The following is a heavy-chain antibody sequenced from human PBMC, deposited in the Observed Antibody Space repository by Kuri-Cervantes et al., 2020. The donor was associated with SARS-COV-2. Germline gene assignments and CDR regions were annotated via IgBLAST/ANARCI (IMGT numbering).Heavy chain of an antibody. CDR3: AKVSNILELLDPFDY. D-gene: IGHD1-7*01. CDR2: ISGAGDST. J-gene: IGHJ4*02. Sequence: GESLKISCAASGFTFSNYAMSWVRLAPGKGLEWASGISGAGDSTYYADSVKGRFTISRDNPKNTLYLQMNSLRAEDTAVYYCAKVSNILELLDPFDYWGQGTLVTVSS. CDR1: GFTFSNYA. V-gene: IGHV3-23*01.